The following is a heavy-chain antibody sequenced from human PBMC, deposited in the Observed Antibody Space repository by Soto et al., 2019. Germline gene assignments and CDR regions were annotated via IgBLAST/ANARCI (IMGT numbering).Heavy chain of an antibody. D-gene: IGHD4-17*01. J-gene: IGHJ4*02. V-gene: IGHV1-46*01. Sequence: QVQLVQSGAEVRKPGASVKVSCKASGYTFSSYYMHWVRQAPGRGLEWMGIINPSGGSTRYAQIFQGRVTMTRDTSTSTVYMELSSLRYEDTAVYYCARDWIDYGDYSATVDYWAQGTLVTVSS. CDR1: GYTFSSYY. CDR3: ARDWIDYGDYSATVDY. CDR2: INPSGGST.